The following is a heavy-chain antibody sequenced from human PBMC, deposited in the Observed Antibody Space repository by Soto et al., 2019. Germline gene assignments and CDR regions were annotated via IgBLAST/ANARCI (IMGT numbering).Heavy chain of an antibody. CDR2: MYTDGSNS. CDR3: VRGNTGYGNFDS. CDR1: GFTFGSYW. Sequence: GESLKISCEGSGFTFGSYWMHWVRQAPGKGLVWVSRMYTDGSNSYYADSVRGRFTISRDNAKSTLYLQMNSLRAEDTAVYYCVRGNTGYGNFDSRGQGTLVAVSS. V-gene: IGHV3-74*01. D-gene: IGHD5-18*01. J-gene: IGHJ4*02.